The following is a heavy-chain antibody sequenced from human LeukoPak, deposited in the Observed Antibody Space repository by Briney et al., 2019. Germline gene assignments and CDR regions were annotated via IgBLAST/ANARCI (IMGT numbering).Heavy chain of an antibody. D-gene: IGHD3-22*01. Sequence: SETLSLTCTVSGGSISSYYWSWIRQPPGKGLEWIGYIYYSGSTNYNPSLKSRVTISVDTSKNQFSLKLSSVTAADTAVYYCARYSGSYYEGERNWFDPWGQGTLVTVSS. CDR2: IYYSGST. CDR1: GGSISSYY. CDR3: ARYSGSYYEGERNWFDP. V-gene: IGHV4-59*08. J-gene: IGHJ5*02.